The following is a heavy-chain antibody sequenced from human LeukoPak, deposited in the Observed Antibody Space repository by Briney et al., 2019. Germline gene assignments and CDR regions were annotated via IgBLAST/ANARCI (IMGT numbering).Heavy chain of an antibody. D-gene: IGHD1-26*01. Sequence: ASVEVSCKASGYTFINYGINWVRQAPGEGLEWMGWINPYSGNINYAQKFQDRVTMTTGTSTSTAYMELRGLRSDDTAVYYCARDLRYSNRFDPWGQGTLVTVSS. V-gene: IGHV1-18*01. J-gene: IGHJ5*02. CDR1: GYTFINYG. CDR3: ARDLRYSNRFDP. CDR2: INPYSGNI.